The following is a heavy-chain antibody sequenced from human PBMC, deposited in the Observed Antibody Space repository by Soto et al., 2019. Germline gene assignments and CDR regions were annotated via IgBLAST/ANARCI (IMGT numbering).Heavy chain of an antibody. CDR3: ARVPGGGYCSGGSCSDYYYGMDV. J-gene: IGHJ6*02. D-gene: IGHD2-15*01. V-gene: IGHV1-18*01. CDR2: ISAYNGNT. CDR1: GYTFTSYG. Sequence: ASVKVSCKASGYTFTSYGISWVRQAPGQGLEWMGWISAYNGNTNYAQRLQGRVTMTTDTSTSTAYMELRSLRSDDTAVYYCARVPGGGYCSGGSCSDYYYGMDVWGQGTTVTVSS.